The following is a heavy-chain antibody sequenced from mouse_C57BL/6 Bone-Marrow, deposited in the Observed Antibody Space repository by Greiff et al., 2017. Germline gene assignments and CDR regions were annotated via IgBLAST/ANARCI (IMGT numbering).Heavy chain of an antibody. CDR3: TTLFYYYGSSYAMDY. J-gene: IGHJ4*01. CDR2: IDPENGDT. V-gene: IGHV14-4*01. Sequence: VQLKESGAELVRPGASVKLSCTASGFNIKDDYMHWVKQRPEQGLEWIGWIDPENGDTEYASKFQGKATITADTSSNTAYLQLSSLTSEDTAVYYCTTLFYYYGSSYAMDYWGQGTSVTVSS. CDR1: GFNIKDDY. D-gene: IGHD1-1*01.